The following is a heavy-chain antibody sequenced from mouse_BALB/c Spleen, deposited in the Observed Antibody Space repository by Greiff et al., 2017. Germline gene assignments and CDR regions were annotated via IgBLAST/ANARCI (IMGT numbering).Heavy chain of an antibody. CDR3: ARDTLYAMDY. Sequence: EVKVEESGGGLVQPGGSLRLSCATSGFTFTDYYMSWVRQPPGKALECLGFIRNKANGYTTEYSASVKGRFTISRDNSQSILYLQMNTLRAEDSATYYCARDTLYAMDYWGQGTSVTVSS. CDR2: IRNKANGYTT. V-gene: IGHV7-3*02. CDR1: GFTFTDYY. J-gene: IGHJ4*01.